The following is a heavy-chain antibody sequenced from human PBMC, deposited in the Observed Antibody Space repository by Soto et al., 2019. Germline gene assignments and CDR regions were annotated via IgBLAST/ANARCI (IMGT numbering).Heavy chain of an antibody. CDR1: GYTFTSYG. J-gene: IGHJ5*02. Sequence: GASVKVSCKASGYTFTSYGISWVRQAPGQGLEWMGWISAYNGNTNYAQKLQGRVTMTTDTSTSTAYTELRSLRSDDTAVYYCARGYCSGGSCNNWFDPWGQGTLVTVSS. V-gene: IGHV1-18*01. D-gene: IGHD2-15*01. CDR3: ARGYCSGGSCNNWFDP. CDR2: ISAYNGNT.